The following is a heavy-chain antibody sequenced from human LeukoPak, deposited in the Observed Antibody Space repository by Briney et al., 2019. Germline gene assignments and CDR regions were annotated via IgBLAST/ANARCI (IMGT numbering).Heavy chain of an antibody. J-gene: IGHJ4*02. CDR2: ISSGGGTT. D-gene: IGHD3-10*01. Sequence: PGGSLRLSCAASGFTFSSHAMSWVRQAPGKGLEWVSRISSGGGTTDYTASVKGRFTTSRDTSKNTLYLQMNSRRAEDTAVYYCAKDRSGAGYFDYWGQGTLVTVSS. V-gene: IGHV3-23*01. CDR3: AKDRSGAGYFDY. CDR1: GFTFSSHA.